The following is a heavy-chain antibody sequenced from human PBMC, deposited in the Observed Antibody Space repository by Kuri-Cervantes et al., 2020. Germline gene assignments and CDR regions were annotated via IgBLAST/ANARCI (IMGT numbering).Heavy chain of an antibody. CDR1: GYTFTSYA. CDR2: INTNTGNP. V-gene: IGHV7-4-1*02. D-gene: IGHD5-12*01. J-gene: IGHJ4*02. Sequence: ASVKVSCKASGYTFTSYAMNWVRQAPGQGLEWMGWINTNTGNPTYAQGFTGRFVFSLDTSVSTAYLQISGLKAEDTAVYYCAREGAGGYDPLYYFDYWGQGTLVTVSS. CDR3: AREGAGGYDPLYYFDY.